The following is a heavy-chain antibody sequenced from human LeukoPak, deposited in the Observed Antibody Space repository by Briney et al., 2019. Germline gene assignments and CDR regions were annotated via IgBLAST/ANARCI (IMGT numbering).Heavy chain of an antibody. Sequence: PGRSLRLSCAASGFTFSSYAMHWVRQAPGKGLEWVAVISYDGSNKYYADSVKGRFTISRDNSKNTLYLQMNSLRAEDTAVYYCVRDQTIDSRAGPSDPFDVWGQGTMVTVSS. CDR2: ISYDGSNK. V-gene: IGHV3-30*04. D-gene: IGHD3-3*01. J-gene: IGHJ3*01. CDR3: VRDQTIDSRAGPSDPFDV. CDR1: GFTFSSYA.